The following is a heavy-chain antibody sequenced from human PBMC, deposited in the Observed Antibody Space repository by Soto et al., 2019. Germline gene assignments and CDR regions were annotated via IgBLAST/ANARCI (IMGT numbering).Heavy chain of an antibody. CDR2: INTFGSNI. Sequence: PGGSLRLSCAASGFTFSSYGMHWVRQAPGKGLEWVSSINTFGSNIYYADSVRGRFTISRDNAENSLYLQMNSLRAEDTGLYYCARDQDYYDLYYHGMDVWGQGTTVTVSS. V-gene: IGHV3-21*01. J-gene: IGHJ6*02. CDR3: ARDQDYYDLYYHGMDV. CDR1: GFTFSSYG. D-gene: IGHD3-22*01.